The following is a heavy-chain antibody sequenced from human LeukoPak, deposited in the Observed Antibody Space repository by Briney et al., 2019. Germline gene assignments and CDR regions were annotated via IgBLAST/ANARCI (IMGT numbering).Heavy chain of an antibody. J-gene: IGHJ4*02. CDR2: ISTTSSFT. V-gene: IGHV3-11*05. D-gene: IGHD2-15*01. CDR3: ARDLRLTWV. Sequence: PGGSLRLSCAASGFTFSYYYMSWIRQAPGKGLEWVSYISTTSSFTNYADSVKGRFTISRDNAKNSLYLQMNSLRAEDTAVYYCARDLRLTWVGGQGTLVTVSS. CDR1: GFTFSYYY.